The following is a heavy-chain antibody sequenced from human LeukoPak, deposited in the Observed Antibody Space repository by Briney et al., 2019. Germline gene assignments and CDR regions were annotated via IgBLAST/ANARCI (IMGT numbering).Heavy chain of an antibody. Sequence: GASVKVSCKASGYTFTSYAMHWVRQAPGQRLEWMGWINAGNGDTKYSQKFQGRVTITRDTSASTAYMELSSLRSEDTAVYYCARVPRSGSYSDYWGQGTLVTVSS. CDR1: GYTFTSYA. CDR2: INAGNGDT. D-gene: IGHD3-10*01. CDR3: ARVPRSGSYSDY. J-gene: IGHJ4*02. V-gene: IGHV1-3*01.